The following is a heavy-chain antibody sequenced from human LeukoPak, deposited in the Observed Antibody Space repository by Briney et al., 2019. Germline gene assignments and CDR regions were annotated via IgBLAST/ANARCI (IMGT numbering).Heavy chain of an antibody. V-gene: IGHV3-21*01. CDR2: ISGSSSYI. J-gene: IGHJ5*02. CDR1: GFTFSGYD. D-gene: IGHD6-6*01. Sequence: GGSLRLSCAASGFTFSGYDMNWVRQAPGKGLEWVSSISGSSSYIYYADSMKGRFTISRDNGKNSLYLQMNSLRAEDTAVYFCARGSSNVAARNNWFDPGGQGTLVTVSS. CDR3: ARGSSNVAARNNWFDP.